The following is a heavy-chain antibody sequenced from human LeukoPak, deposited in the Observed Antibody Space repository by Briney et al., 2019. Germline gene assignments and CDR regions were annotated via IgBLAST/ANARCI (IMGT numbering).Heavy chain of an antibody. CDR3: ARDPVIAVAGRGGFDY. D-gene: IGHD6-19*01. CDR1: GYTFTGYY. CDR2: INPSGGST. V-gene: IGHV1-46*01. J-gene: IGHJ4*02. Sequence: ASVKVSCKASGYTFTGYYMHWVRQAPGQGLEWMGIINPSGGSTSYAQKFQGRVTMTRDMSTGTVYMELSSLRSEDTAVYYCARDPVIAVAGRGGFDYWGQGTLVTVSS.